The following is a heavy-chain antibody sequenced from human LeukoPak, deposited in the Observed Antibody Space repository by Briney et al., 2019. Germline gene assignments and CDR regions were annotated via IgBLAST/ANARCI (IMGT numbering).Heavy chain of an antibody. CDR1: GYTFTSYD. CDR2: MNPNRGNT. D-gene: IGHD3-10*01. J-gene: IGHJ6*02. Sequence: ASVKVSCKASGYTFTSYDINWVRQATGQGLEWMGWMNPNRGNTGYAQKFQGRVTMTRNTSISTAYMELSSLRSEDTAVYYCARVRQLLWFGELTYYYGMDVWGQGTTVTVSS. CDR3: ARVRQLLWFGELTYYYGMDV. V-gene: IGHV1-8*01.